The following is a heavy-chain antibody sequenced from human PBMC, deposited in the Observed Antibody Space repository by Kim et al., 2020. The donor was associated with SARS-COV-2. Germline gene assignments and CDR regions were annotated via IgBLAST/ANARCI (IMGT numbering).Heavy chain of an antibody. CDR1: NAFLTSHY. CDR2: IFDTGTT. CDR3: ARVRLGGTIDY. Sequence: SETLSLTCSVSNAFLTSHYWSWIRQSPGKGLEWIGYIFDTGTTNYNPSLKSRVTISEDISKNEFSLTLTSVTAADTAIYYCARVRLGGTIDYWGQGTLVTXSS. V-gene: IGHV4-59*11. D-gene: IGHD1-26*01. J-gene: IGHJ4*02.